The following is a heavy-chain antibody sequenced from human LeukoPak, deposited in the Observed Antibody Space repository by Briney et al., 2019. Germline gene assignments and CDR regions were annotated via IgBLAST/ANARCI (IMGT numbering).Heavy chain of an antibody. CDR3: ARCFFGVVIPVSYNWFDP. D-gene: IGHD3-3*01. CDR1: GGSISSSSYY. CDR2: IYYSGST. J-gene: IGHJ5*02. V-gene: IGHV4-39*01. Sequence: NPSETLSLTCTVSGGSISSSSYYWGWIRQPPGKGLEWIGSIYYSGSTYYNPSLKSRVTISVDTSKNQFSLKLSSVTAADTAVYYCARCFFGVVIPVSYNWFDPWGQGTLVTVSS.